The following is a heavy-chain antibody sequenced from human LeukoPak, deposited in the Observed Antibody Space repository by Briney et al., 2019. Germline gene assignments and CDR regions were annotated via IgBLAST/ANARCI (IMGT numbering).Heavy chain of an antibody. CDR2: ISDSGGRT. J-gene: IGHJ6*02. CDR3: ATRGVTVAGTGYYYGMDV. V-gene: IGHV3-23*01. CDR1: GFTYSSYA. D-gene: IGHD6-19*01. Sequence: GGPLRLSCAPSGFTYSSYAMIGLPEAPEKAREGVSAISDSGGRTQYADPVKGRFTISRYNSKNTLYLQMNSLRAEDTAVYYCATRGVTVAGTGYYYGMDVWGQGTTVTVSS.